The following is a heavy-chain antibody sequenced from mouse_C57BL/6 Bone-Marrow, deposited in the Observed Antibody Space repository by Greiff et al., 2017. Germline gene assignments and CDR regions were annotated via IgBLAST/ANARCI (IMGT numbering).Heavy chain of an antibody. J-gene: IGHJ3*01. CDR3: ARGWLRRGPGSAY. CDR2: IYPGSGNT. D-gene: IGHD2-2*01. Sequence: QLQESGPELVKPGASVKISCKASGYTFTDYYINWVKQRPGQGLEWIGWIYPGSGNTKYNEKFKGKATLTVDTSFSTAYMQLSSLTSEDSAVXFCARGWLRRGPGSAYWGQGTLVSVSA. V-gene: IGHV1-84*01. CDR1: GYTFTDYY.